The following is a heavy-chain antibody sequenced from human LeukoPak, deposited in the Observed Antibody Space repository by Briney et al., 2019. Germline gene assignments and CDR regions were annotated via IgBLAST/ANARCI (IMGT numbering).Heavy chain of an antibody. V-gene: IGHV3-30*18. Sequence: GRSLRLSCAASGFTFSSYGMHWVRQAPGKGLEWVAVISYDGSNKYYAESVKGRFTISRDNSKNTLYLQMNSLRAEDTAVYYCAKDLVGSTSYISPYWGQGTLVTVSS. CDR2: ISYDGSNK. J-gene: IGHJ4*02. CDR3: AKDLVGSTSYISPY. D-gene: IGHD2-2*01. CDR1: GFTFSSYG.